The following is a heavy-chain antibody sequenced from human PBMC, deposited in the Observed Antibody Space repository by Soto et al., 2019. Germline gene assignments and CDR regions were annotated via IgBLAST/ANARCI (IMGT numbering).Heavy chain of an antibody. CDR1: GFTFSSYS. D-gene: IGHD2-15*01. CDR2: ISSSSSTI. J-gene: IGHJ4*02. Sequence: GGSLRLSCAASGFTFSSYSMNWVRQAPGKGLEWVSYISSSSSTIYYADSVKGRFTISRDNAKNSLYLQMNSLRDEDTAVYYCARDDCSGGSCPLDFDYWGQGTLVTVSS. CDR3: ARDDCSGGSCPLDFDY. V-gene: IGHV3-48*02.